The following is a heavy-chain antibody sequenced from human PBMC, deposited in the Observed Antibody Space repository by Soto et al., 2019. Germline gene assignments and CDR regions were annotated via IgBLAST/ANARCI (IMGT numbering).Heavy chain of an antibody. Sequence: ASVKVSCKASGYTFTSYAMHWVRQAPEQRLEWMGWINAGNGNTKYSQKFQGRVTITRDTSASTAYMELSSLRSEDTAVYYFARVIAAAGEFPYFDYWGQGTLVTVSS. J-gene: IGHJ4*02. D-gene: IGHD6-13*01. V-gene: IGHV1-3*01. CDR3: ARVIAAAGEFPYFDY. CDR1: GYTFTSYA. CDR2: INAGNGNT.